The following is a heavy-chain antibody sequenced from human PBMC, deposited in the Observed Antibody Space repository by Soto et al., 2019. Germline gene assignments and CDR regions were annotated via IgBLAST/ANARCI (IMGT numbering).Heavy chain of an antibody. CDR2: IYYSGST. CDR1: GGSISSSSYY. Sequence: SETLSLTCTVSGGSISSSSYYWGLIRQPPGKGLEWIGSIYYSGSTYYNPSLKSRVTISVDTSKNQFSLKLSSVTAADTAVYYCARHDFWSGSVYGMDVWGQGTTVTVSS. J-gene: IGHJ6*02. V-gene: IGHV4-39*01. CDR3: ARHDFWSGSVYGMDV. D-gene: IGHD3-3*01.